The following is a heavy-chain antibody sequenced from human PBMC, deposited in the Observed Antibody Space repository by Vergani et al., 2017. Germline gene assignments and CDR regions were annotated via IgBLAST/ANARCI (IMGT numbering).Heavy chain of an antibody. V-gene: IGHV1-69*12. D-gene: IGHD3-10*01. J-gene: IGHJ4*02. CDR2: IIPIFGTA. CDR3: ASGGRYYYGSGSYPFDY. CDR1: GGTFSSYA. Sequence: QVQLVQSGAEVKKPGSSVKVSCKASGGTFSSYAISWVRQAPGQGLEWMGGIIPIFGTANYAQKFQGRVTMTADESTSTAYMELSSLRSEDTAVYYCASGGRYYYGSGSYPFDYWGQGTLVTVSS.